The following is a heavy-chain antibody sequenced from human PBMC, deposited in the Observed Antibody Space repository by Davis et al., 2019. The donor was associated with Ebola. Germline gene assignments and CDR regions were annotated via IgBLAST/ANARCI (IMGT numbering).Heavy chain of an antibody. CDR1: GFVFNNFG. Sequence: PGGSLRLSCLASGFVFNNFGMHWIRQAPGKGLEWVATVSYDGSHRFYGDSVKGRFTISRDNSQNTVSLQMNSLRPEDTAVYYCAKGGELEFESWGRGTLVTVS. CDR2: VSYDGSHR. J-gene: IGHJ4*02. V-gene: IGHV3-30*18. CDR3: AKGGELEFES. D-gene: IGHD1-7*01.